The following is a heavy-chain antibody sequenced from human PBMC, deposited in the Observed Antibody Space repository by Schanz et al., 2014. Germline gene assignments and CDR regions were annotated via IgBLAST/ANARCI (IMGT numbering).Heavy chain of an antibody. CDR2: INGGGETT. Sequence: QVHLGERGGGLVKPGGSLRLSCAASGFTFSDYYMTWIRQAPGKGLEWVSYINGGGETTYYADSVRGRFTISRDNAKNSLFLQMNSLRAEDTAKYYCARGNYGMDVWGQGTTGTVSS. J-gene: IGHJ6*02. CDR3: ARGNYGMDV. CDR1: GFTFSDYY. V-gene: IGHV3-11*01.